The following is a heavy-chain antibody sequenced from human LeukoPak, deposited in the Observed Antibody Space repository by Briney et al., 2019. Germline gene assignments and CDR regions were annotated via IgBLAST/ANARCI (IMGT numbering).Heavy chain of an antibody. J-gene: IGHJ4*02. V-gene: IGHV4-59*12. CDR3: ARGKKASGFDY. D-gene: IGHD6-6*01. CDR1: GGSISSYY. CDR2: IYYSGST. Sequence: SETLSLTCTVSGGSISSYYWSWIRQPPGKGLEWIGYIYYSGSTNYNPSLKSRVTISVDTSKNQFSLKLSSVTAADTAVYYCARGKKASGFDYWGQGTLVTVSS.